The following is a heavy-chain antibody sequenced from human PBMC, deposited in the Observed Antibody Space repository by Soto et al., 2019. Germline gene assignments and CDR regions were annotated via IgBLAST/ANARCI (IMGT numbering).Heavy chain of an antibody. Sequence: GGSLRLSCAASGFTFSTYWMHWVRQAPGKGLVWVARINSDGSSTNYTDSVKGRFTISRDNAKNTLYLQMNRLRAEETAVYYCARGSTYCSSTRCYEAYFDYWGQGTLVTVSS. CDR1: GFTFSTYW. V-gene: IGHV3-74*01. J-gene: IGHJ4*02. CDR3: ARGSTYCSSTRCYEAYFDY. CDR2: INSDGSST. D-gene: IGHD2-2*01.